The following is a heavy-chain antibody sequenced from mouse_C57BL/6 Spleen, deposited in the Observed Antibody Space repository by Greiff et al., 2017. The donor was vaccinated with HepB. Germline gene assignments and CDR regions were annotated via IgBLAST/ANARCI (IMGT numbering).Heavy chain of an antibody. CDR2: IYPGDGDT. V-gene: IGHV1-82*01. CDR1: GYAFSSSW. CDR3: ARSPPIPRGAMDY. J-gene: IGHJ4*01. Sequence: VQLQQSGPELVKPGASVKISCKASGYAFSSSWMNWVKQRPGKGLEWIGRIYPGDGDTNYNGKFKGKATLTADKSSSTAYMQLSSLTSEDSAVYCCARSPPIPRGAMDYWGQGTSVTVSS.